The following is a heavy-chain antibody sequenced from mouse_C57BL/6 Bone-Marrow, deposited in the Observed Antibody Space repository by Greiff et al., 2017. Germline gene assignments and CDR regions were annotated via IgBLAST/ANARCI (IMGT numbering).Heavy chain of an antibody. D-gene: IGHD2-3*01. CDR1: GFTFSSYA. CDR3: ARALDGYLDC. V-gene: IGHV5-4*03. J-gene: IGHJ2*01. CDR2: ISDGGSYT. Sequence: DVKLVESGGGLVKPGGSLKISCAASGFTFSSYAMSWVRQTPEKRLEWVATISDGGSYTYYPDNVKGRFTISRDNAKNNLYLQMSHLKSEDTAMYYCARALDGYLDCWGQGTTLTVSS.